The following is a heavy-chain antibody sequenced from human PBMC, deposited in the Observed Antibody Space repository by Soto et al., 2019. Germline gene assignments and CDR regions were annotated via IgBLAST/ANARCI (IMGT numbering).Heavy chain of an antibody. CDR2: IKNPGGGGTT. V-gene: IGHV3-15*02. Sequence: EMQLVESGGTLVKPGESLTLSCLASGSSFTGAWMNWVRQAPGKGLEWVGSIKNPGGGGTTDYAALVKDRFSISRDDSKNTLYLQMNSLQTEDTAVYFCSWYYYSCMNVWGKGTTVTVSS. J-gene: IGHJ6*03. CDR3: SWYYYSCMNV. CDR1: GSSFTGAW. D-gene: IGHD1-20*01.